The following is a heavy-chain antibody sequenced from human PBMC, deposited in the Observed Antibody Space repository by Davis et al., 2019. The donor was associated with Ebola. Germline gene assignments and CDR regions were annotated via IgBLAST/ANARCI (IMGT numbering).Heavy chain of an antibody. V-gene: IGHV1-18*01. CDR3: ARGEGAPDY. J-gene: IGHJ4*02. D-gene: IGHD1-26*01. CDR2: IRTYDGNT. Sequence: ASVKVSCKTSGYTFTSYGVSWVRQAPGQGLEWLGWIRTYDGNTNYAQKLQDRVTMTTDTSTTTVFIELRNLRSDDTAVYWCARGEGAPDYWGQGTLVTVSS. CDR1: GYTFTSYG.